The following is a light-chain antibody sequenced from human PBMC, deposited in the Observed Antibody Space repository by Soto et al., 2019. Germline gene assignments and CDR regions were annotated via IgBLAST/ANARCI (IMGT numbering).Light chain of an antibody. CDR1: SSDAGGYNY. Sequence: QSALTQPASVSGSPGQSITISCTGTSSDAGGYNYVSWYQQHPDKAPKLMIYEVSNRPSGVSNRFSGSKSGNTASLTISGLQAEDEADYYCSSYTSSSTPYVVFGGGTKLTVL. V-gene: IGLV2-14*01. CDR2: EVS. J-gene: IGLJ2*01. CDR3: SSYTSSSTPYVV.